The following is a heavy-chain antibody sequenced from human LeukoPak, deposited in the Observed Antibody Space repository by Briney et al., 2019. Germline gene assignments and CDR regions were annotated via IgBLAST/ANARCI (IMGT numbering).Heavy chain of an antibody. CDR1: GFTFSSYS. J-gene: IGHJ4*02. D-gene: IGHD6-13*01. V-gene: IGHV3-21*01. CDR3: ARVRAAYGDY. Sequence: EGSLRLSCAASGFTFSSYSMNWVRQAPGKGLEWVSSISSSSSYIYYADSVKGRFTISRDNAKNSLYLQMNSLRAEGTAVYYCARVRAAYGDYWGQGTLVTVSS. CDR2: ISSSSSYI.